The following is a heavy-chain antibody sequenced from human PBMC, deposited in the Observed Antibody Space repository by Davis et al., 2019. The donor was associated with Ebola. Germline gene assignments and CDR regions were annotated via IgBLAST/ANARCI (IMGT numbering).Heavy chain of an antibody. CDR3: GRGRHNWNTLDL. J-gene: IGHJ5*02. CDR1: GDSMNNYF. CDR2: FSYTGTT. D-gene: IGHD1/OR15-1a*01. V-gene: IGHV4-59*01. Sequence: PSETLSLTCNASGDSMNNYFWSWIRQTPGREPEWLGYFSYTGTTRYKPSLTSRLTVSGDMSKKQFSLRLTSVTAADTAVYYCGRGRHNWNTLDLWGPGTLVTV.